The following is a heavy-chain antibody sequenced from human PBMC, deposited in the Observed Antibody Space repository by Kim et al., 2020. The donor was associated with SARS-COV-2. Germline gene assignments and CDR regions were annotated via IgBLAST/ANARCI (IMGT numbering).Heavy chain of an antibody. CDR1: GFTFSSYA. CDR3: ARGGLYYGSHDAFDI. CDR2: ISYDGSNK. Sequence: GGSLRLSCAASGFTFSSYAMHWVRQAPGKGLEWVAVISYDGSNKYYADSVKGRFTISRDNSKNTLYLQMNSLRAEDTAVYYCARGGLYYGSHDAFDIWGLGTMVTVSS. D-gene: IGHD3-10*01. J-gene: IGHJ3*02. V-gene: IGHV3-30*04.